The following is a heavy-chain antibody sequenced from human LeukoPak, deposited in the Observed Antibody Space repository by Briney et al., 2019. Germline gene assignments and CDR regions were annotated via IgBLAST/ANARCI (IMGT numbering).Heavy chain of an antibody. Sequence: GGSLRLSCAASGFTFSNAWMSWVRQAPGKGLEWVGRIKSKSDGGTRDYAAPVKGRFTISRDDSKKTLYLQMNSLKTEDTAVYCCTTVAGECDDRSPYYYDSSGCDFDYWGQGTLVTVSS. CDR2: IKSKSDGGTR. CDR1: GFTFSNAW. CDR3: TTVAGECDDRSPYYYDSSGCDFDY. J-gene: IGHJ4*02. D-gene: IGHD3-22*01. V-gene: IGHV3-15*01.